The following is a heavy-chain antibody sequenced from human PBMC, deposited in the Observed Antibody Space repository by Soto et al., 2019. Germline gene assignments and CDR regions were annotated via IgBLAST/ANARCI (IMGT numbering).Heavy chain of an antibody. CDR1: GYTFTSYG. CDR3: ARSGCSGGSCYSYYFDY. Sequence: ASVKVSCKASGYTFTSYGISWVRQAPGQGLEWMGWISAYNGNINYAQKLQGRVTMTTDTSTSTAYMELRSLRSDDTAVYYCARSGCSGGSCYSYYFDYWGQGTLVTV. J-gene: IGHJ4*02. D-gene: IGHD2-15*01. CDR2: ISAYNGNI. V-gene: IGHV1-18*01.